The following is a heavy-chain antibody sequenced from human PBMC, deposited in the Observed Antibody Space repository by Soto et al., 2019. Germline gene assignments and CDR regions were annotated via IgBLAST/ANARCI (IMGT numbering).Heavy chain of an antibody. Sequence: ASVKVSCKASGYIFMSYGISWVRQAPGQGLEWMGWISTYNGNTNYAQKLQGRVTMTTETSTSTAYMELRSLRSDDTAVYYCARDRRYDFWSGPKENWFDPWGQGTLVTVSS. J-gene: IGHJ5*02. CDR1: GYIFMSYG. CDR3: ARDRRYDFWSGPKENWFDP. CDR2: ISTYNGNT. V-gene: IGHV1-18*01. D-gene: IGHD3-3*01.